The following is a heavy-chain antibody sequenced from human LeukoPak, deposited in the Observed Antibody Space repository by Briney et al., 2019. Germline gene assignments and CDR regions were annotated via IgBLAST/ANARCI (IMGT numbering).Heavy chain of an antibody. V-gene: IGHV4-34*01. CDR3: AGPGPQLADWFDP. Sequence: SETLSLTCAVYGGSFSGYYWSWIRQPPGKGLEWIGEINHSGSTNYNPSLKSRVTISVDTSKNQFSLKLSSVTAADTAVYFCAGPGPQLADWFDPWGQGTLVTVSS. CDR2: INHSGST. CDR1: GGSFSGYY. J-gene: IGHJ5*02. D-gene: IGHD6-6*01.